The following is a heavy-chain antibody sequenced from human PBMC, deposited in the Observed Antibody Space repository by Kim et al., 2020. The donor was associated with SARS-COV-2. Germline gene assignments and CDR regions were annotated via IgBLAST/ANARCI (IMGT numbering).Heavy chain of an antibody. Sequence: IDGSDTSYADSVKGRFNIYRDNAKDTVYLQMNSLRVEVTAVYYCATVFDYWGQGTEVIVSP. J-gene: IGHJ4*02. CDR3: ATVFDY. CDR2: IDGSDT. V-gene: IGHV3-74*01.